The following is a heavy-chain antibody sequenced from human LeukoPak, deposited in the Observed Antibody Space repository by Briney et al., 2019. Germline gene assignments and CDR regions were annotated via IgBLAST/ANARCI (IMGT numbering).Heavy chain of an antibody. V-gene: IGHV4-31*03. CDR2: IYYSGST. D-gene: IGHD3-22*01. Sequence: SQTLSLTCTVSGGSISSGGYYWSWIRQHPGKGLEWIGYIYYSGSTYYNPSLKSRVTISVDTSKNQFSLKLSSVTAADTAVYYCARARRDRASRGYYAIWGQGTLVTVSS. CDR1: GGSISSGGYY. J-gene: IGHJ4*02. CDR3: ARARRDRASRGYYAI.